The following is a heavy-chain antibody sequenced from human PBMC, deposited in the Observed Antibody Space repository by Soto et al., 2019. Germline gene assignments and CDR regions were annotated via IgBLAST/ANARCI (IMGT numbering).Heavy chain of an antibody. CDR1: GNTHTIYF. CDR3: ARGGSYYAH. D-gene: IGHD1-26*01. V-gene: IGHV1-2*02. Sequence: QVQLVQSGAEMKQPGASVRVSCKASGNTHTIYFIHWLRQAPGQGLEWMGWINSVSGGTNFAHKFQGRVTMTMDTSTTTAFMALSGLTSDDTAVYYCARGGSYYAHWGQGTLVTVSS. J-gene: IGHJ4*02. CDR2: INSVSGGT.